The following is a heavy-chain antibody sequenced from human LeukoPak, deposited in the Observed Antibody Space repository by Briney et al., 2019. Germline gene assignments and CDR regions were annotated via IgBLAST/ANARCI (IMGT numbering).Heavy chain of an antibody. Sequence: GGSLRLSCAASGFTFDDYAMHWVRQAPGKGLEWVSGISWNSGSIGYADSVKGRFTISRDNAKNSLYLQMNSLRAEDTTLYYCAKLATTIYGSGSMDVWGQGTTVTVSS. CDR1: GFTFDDYA. V-gene: IGHV3-9*01. CDR2: ISWNSGSI. D-gene: IGHD3-10*01. J-gene: IGHJ6*02. CDR3: AKLATTIYGSGSMDV.